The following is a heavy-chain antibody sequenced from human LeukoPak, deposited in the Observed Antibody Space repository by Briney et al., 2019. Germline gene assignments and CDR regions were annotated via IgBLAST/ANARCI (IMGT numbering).Heavy chain of an antibody. CDR1: GSTFSGHA. J-gene: IGHJ3*02. D-gene: IGHD2-2*01. CDR3: VKDPDPRYCSSTSCSPI. Sequence: PGGSLRLSCAASGSTFSGHAMHWVRQAPGKGLEWLTVISTDGNDKHYADSVKGRFTVSRDNSKNTLYLQMNSLRVEDTAVYYCVKDPDPRYCSSTSCSPIWGQGTMVTVSS. CDR2: ISTDGNDK. V-gene: IGHV3-30*04.